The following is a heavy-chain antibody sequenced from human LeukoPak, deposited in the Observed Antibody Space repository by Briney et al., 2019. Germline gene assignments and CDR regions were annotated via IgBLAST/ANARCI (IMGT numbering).Heavy chain of an antibody. CDR3: TRPLTTAAGVVLYDY. D-gene: IGHD6-25*01. CDR1: GFTFSTYA. V-gene: IGHV3-23*01. CDR2: VSGTGSST. Sequence: SGGSLRLSCTTSGFTFSTYAMNWVRQAPGKGLEWVSGVSGTGSSTSYADSVKGRFTLSRDDSKNTAYLQMNSLKTEDTAVYYCTRPLTTAAGVVLYDYWGQGTLVTVSS. J-gene: IGHJ4*02.